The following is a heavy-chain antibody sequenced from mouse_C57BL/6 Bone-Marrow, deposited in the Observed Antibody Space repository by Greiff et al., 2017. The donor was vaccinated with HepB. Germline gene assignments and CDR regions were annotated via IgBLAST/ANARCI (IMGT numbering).Heavy chain of an antibody. D-gene: IGHD1-1*01. CDR3: ARHYYGSSPYYAMDY. CDR1: GYTFTDYY. V-gene: IGHV1-26*01. Sequence: EVKLQQSGPELVKPGASVKITCKATGYTFTDYYMNWVKPSHGKSLEWIGDIHPNNGGTSYNQKFKGKATLTVDKSSSTDYMERRSLTSESSAVYYCARHYYGSSPYYAMDYWGQGTSVTVSS. J-gene: IGHJ4*01. CDR2: IHPNNGGT.